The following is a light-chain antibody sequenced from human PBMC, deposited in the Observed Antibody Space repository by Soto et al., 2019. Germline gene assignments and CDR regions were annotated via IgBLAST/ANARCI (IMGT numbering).Light chain of an antibody. CDR1: QDIGTW. CDR3: QQYNSYRT. Sequence: DIQMTQSPSSVSASVGDRVTITCRASQDIGTWLAWYQQKPGKAPKLLIYAASSLQSGVPSRFSGSGSGTEFTLTISSLQPDDFATYYCQQYNSYRTVGQGNKVDIK. CDR2: AAS. V-gene: IGKV1D-16*01. J-gene: IGKJ1*01.